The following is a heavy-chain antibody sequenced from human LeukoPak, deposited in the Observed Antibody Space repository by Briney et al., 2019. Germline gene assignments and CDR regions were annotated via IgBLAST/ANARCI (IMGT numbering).Heavy chain of an antibody. CDR1: GGSFSGYY. Sequence: SETLSLTCAVYGGSFSGYYWSWIRQPAGKGLEWIGRIYTSGSTNYNPSLKSRVTMSVDTSKNQFSLKLSSVTAADTAVYYCAREAMVRGPKYYGMDVWGQGTTVTVSS. CDR2: IYTSGST. J-gene: IGHJ6*02. CDR3: AREAMVRGPKYYGMDV. D-gene: IGHD3-10*01. V-gene: IGHV4-4*07.